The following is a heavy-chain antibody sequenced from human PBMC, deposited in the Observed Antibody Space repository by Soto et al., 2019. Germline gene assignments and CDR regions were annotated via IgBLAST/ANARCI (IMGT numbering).Heavy chain of an antibody. D-gene: IGHD2-15*01. CDR2: ISSGSDII. CDR3: AEGGLLRGWYFDP. J-gene: IGHJ5*02. CDR1: GYNLTPYP. Sequence: GSLRLSCAPGYNLTPYPVNWVRQAPGKGLEWVAYISSGSDIIYYADSVKGRFSISRDTAKNLVFLQMKSLREDDTAVYYCAEGGLLRGWYFDPWGQGTQVTVSS. V-gene: IGHV3-48*02.